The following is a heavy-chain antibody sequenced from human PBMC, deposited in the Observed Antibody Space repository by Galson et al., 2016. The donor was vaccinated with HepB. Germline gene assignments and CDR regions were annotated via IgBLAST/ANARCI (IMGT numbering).Heavy chain of an antibody. J-gene: IGHJ4*02. CDR2: IYPGDSDT. Sequence: QSGAEVKKPGESLKISCEASGYTFTNYWIAWVRQMPGKGLEWMGMIYPGDSDTRYSPSFQGQVTISADKSVSTAYLQWSSLKASDTAMYYCARGELVVMDWGLGTLVTVSS. CDR3: ARGELVVMD. CDR1: GYTFTNYW. D-gene: IGHD3-22*01. V-gene: IGHV5-51*01.